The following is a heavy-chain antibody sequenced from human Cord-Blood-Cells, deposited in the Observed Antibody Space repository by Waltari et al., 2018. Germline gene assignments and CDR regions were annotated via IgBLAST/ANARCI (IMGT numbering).Heavy chain of an antibody. CDR3: ATGMDSGSWYYFDY. J-gene: IGHJ4*02. V-gene: IGHV5-51*01. CDR1: GYSFTGYW. Sequence: EVQLVQSGAEVKKPGEALQISCKGSGYSFTGYWIGWVRQMPGEGLEWMGIIDPGEAETRYSPSLQGQVSISADKSISRAYMQGSSLKASDTAMYYCATGMDSGSWYYFDYWGQGTLVTVSS. CDR2: IDPGEAET. D-gene: IGHD6-13*01.